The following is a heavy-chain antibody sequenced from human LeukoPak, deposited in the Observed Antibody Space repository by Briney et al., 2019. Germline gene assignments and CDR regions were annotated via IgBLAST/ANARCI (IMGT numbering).Heavy chain of an antibody. CDR2: IKSEVDGGTA. J-gene: IGHJ4*02. V-gene: IGHV3-15*01. CDR1: GIAFTTAW. D-gene: IGHD1-1*01. Sequence: GESLRLSCAASGIAFTTAWMSWVRQAPGKGLEWVGRIKSEVDGGTADYAAPVKGRFTISKDDSKDTVFLQMDSLKTEDTAVYYCSTEDQRSFWGQGTLVTVSS. CDR3: STEDQRSF.